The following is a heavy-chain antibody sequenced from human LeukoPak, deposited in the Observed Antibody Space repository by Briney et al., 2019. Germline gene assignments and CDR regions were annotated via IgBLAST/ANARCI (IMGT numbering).Heavy chain of an antibody. D-gene: IGHD6-19*01. CDR2: ISGSGGST. V-gene: IGHV3-23*01. CDR1: GFTFSSYA. CDR3: AKAPLRTVAGTSHFDY. Sequence: GGSLRLSCAASGFTFSSYAMSWVRQAPGKGLEWVSAISGSGGSTYYADSVKGRFTISRDNSKNTLYLQMSSLRTEDTAVYYCAKAPLRTVAGTSHFDYWGQGTLVTVSS. J-gene: IGHJ4*02.